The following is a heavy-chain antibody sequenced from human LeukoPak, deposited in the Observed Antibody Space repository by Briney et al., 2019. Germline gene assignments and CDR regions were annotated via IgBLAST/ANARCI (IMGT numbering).Heavy chain of an antibody. J-gene: IGHJ4*02. CDR3: ARRGANSGHTFDY. D-gene: IGHD5-12*01. CDR1: GFNFRDYP. CDR2: IRSSGSDT. V-gene: IGHV3-11*01. Sequence: GSLRPSCAASGFNFRDYPKSWIRQAPGKGLELVVYIRSSGSDTYYADSVKGRFTISRDNTKNALYLQMNSLRADDTAVYYCARRGANSGHTFDYWGQGTLVSVSS.